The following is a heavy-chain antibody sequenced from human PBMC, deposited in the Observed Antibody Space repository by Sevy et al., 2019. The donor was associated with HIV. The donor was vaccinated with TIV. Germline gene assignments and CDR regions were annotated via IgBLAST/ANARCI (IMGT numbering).Heavy chain of an antibody. CDR3: AKDFSDVYYYDSSATVDY. J-gene: IGHJ4*02. Sequence: GGSLRLSCAASGIAFSTYAMFWVRQAPGKGLEWVSSISAGGYSTYYADSVKVRFTLSRDNSRNTLDLQMNSLRADDTAVYYCAKDFSDVYYYDSSATVDYWGQGTLVTVSS. CDR1: GIAFSTYA. CDR2: ISAGGYST. D-gene: IGHD3-22*01. V-gene: IGHV3-23*01.